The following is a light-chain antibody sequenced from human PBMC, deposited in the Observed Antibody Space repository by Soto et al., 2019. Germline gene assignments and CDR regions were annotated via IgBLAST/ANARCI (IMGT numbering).Light chain of an antibody. J-gene: IGKJ1*01. CDR1: QSISSY. Sequence: MTQSPSTLSASVGDRVTITCRASQSISSYLAWYQQKPGQAPRLLIYGASTRATGIPARFSGSGSGTEFTLTISSLQSEDFAVYYCQQYNNWPWTFGQGTKVEIK. CDR2: GAS. CDR3: QQYNNWPWT. V-gene: IGKV3-15*01.